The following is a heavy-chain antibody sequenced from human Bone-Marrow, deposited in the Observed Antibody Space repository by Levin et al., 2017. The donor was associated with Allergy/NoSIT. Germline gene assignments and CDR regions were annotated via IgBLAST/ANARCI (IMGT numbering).Heavy chain of an antibody. V-gene: IGHV3-48*02. CDR2: IDTSTTTT. J-gene: IGHJ4*02. Sequence: GGSLRLSCAASGFTFSAFTMNWVRQAPGKRLEWIAYIDTSTTTTHYADSVKGRFTIYRDNAKNSLYLQMNGLRDEDTAVYFCARGGGGLLYSRGKYADYWGQGTLVIVSS. D-gene: IGHD2-8*01. CDR3: ARGGGGLLYSRGKYADY. CDR1: GFTFSAFT.